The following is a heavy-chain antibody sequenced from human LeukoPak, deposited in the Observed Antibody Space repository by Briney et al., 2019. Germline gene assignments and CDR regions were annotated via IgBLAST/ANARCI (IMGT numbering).Heavy chain of an antibody. Sequence: SETLSLTCTVSGGSISSSSYYWGWSRRPPGKGLGWLGSIYYSGSTYYNPSLKCRVTISVHTSKSQFSLKLRSVTAADTAVYYCARQDGLPSYYFDYWGQGTLVTVSS. CDR2: IYYSGST. CDR1: GGSISSSSYY. CDR3: ARQDGLPSYYFDY. J-gene: IGHJ4*02. D-gene: IGHD5-12*01. V-gene: IGHV4-39*01.